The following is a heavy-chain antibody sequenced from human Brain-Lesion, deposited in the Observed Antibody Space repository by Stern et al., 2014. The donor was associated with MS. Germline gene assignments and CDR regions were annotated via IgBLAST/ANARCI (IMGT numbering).Heavy chain of an antibody. Sequence: VQLVESGGGVVQPGRSLRLSWAASGFTFSSYALHWVRQAPGKGLEWVALISFDGSDKYYADSVKGRFTISRDSSKNTLYLQMNSLRAEDTAVYYCARSAYSGSPYYFDYWGQGTLVTVSS. J-gene: IGHJ4*02. CDR3: ARSAYSGSPYYFDY. CDR1: GFTFSSYA. CDR2: ISFDGSDK. V-gene: IGHV3-30*01. D-gene: IGHD1-26*01.